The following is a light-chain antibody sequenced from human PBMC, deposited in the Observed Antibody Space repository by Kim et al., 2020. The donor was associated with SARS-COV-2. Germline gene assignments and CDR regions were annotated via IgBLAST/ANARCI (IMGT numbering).Light chain of an antibody. J-gene: IGLJ3*02. Sequence: ELTQPPSVSVSPGQTASITCSGDKLGDKYACWYQQKPGQYPVLVIYQDSKRPSGIPERFSGSNSGNTATLTISGTQAMDEADYYCQAWDSSTGVFGGGTQLTVL. CDR3: QAWDSSTGV. V-gene: IGLV3-1*01. CDR1: KLGDKY. CDR2: QDS.